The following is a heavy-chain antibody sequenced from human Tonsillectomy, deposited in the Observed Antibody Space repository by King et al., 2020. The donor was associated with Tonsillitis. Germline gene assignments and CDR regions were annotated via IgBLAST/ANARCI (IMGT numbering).Heavy chain of an antibody. V-gene: IGHV3-33*01. D-gene: IGHD3-3*01. CDR3: ARSESGYYNWFDP. Sequence: VQLVESGGGVVQPGRYLRLSCAASGFTFSSYGMHWVRQAPGKGLEWVAVIWYDGSNKYYADSVKGRFTISRDNSKNTLYLQMNSLRAEDTAVYYCARSESGYYNWFDPWGQGTLVTVSS. CDR2: IWYDGSNK. CDR1: GFTFSSYG. J-gene: IGHJ5*02.